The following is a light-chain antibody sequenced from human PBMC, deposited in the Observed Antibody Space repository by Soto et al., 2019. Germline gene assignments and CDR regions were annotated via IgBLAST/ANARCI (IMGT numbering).Light chain of an antibody. CDR3: QQYGSSSYT. CDR2: GAS. V-gene: IGKV3-20*01. J-gene: IGKJ2*01. CDR1: QSVSSTY. Sequence: EIVLTQSPGTLSLSPGERATLSCRASQSVSSTYLAWYQHKPGQPPRLLIYGASSRATGIPDRFSGGGSGTDFTLTISRLEPEDFAIYYCQQYGSSSYTFGQGTKLEIK.